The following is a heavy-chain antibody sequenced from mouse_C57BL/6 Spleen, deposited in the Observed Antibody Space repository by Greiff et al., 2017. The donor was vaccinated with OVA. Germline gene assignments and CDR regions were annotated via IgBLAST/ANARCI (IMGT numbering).Heavy chain of an antibody. J-gene: IGHJ3*01. V-gene: IGHV1-80*01. Sequence: VQLQQSGAELVKPGASVKISCKASGYAFSSYWMNWVKQRPGEGLEWIGQIYPGDGDTNYNGKFKGKATLTADKSSSTAYMQLSSLTSEDSAVYFCASIYYDYPAWFAYWGQGTLVTVSA. CDR3: ASIYYDYPAWFAY. CDR2: IYPGDGDT. D-gene: IGHD2-4*01. CDR1: GYAFSSYW.